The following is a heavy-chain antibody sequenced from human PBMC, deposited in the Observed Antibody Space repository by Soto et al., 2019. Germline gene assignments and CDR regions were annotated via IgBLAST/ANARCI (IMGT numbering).Heavy chain of an antibody. V-gene: IGHV1-46*03. D-gene: IGHD3-22*01. CDR3: ARGFYYYDSSGYYTGPFDY. CDR1: GYTFTSYY. J-gene: IGHJ4*02. Sequence: ASVKVSCKASGYTFTSYYMHWVRQAPGQGLEWMGIISPSGGSTSYAQKFQGRVTMTRDTSTSTVYMELSSLRSEDTAVYYCARGFYYYDSSGYYTGPFDYWGQGTLVTVSS. CDR2: ISPSGGST.